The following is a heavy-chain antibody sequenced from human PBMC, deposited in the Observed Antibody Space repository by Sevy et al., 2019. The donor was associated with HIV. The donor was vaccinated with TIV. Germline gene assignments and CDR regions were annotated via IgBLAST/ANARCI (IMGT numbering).Heavy chain of an antibody. J-gene: IGHJ4*02. CDR3: AAAREYYEDTSGYLDY. Sequence: ASVKVSCKVSGSTLIKLSMHWVRQAPGKGLEWMGRFDPEDGETIYSQKFQGRVTMTEDTSTDTAYMELSSLRSEDTAVYHCAAAREYYEDTSGYLDYWGQGTLVTVSS. CDR1: GSTLIKLS. CDR2: FDPEDGET. D-gene: IGHD3-22*01. V-gene: IGHV1-24*01.